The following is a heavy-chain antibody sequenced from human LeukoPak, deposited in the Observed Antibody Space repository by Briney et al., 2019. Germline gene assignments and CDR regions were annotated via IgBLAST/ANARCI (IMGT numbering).Heavy chain of an antibody. V-gene: IGHV3-7*01. J-gene: IGHJ4*02. CDR3: ARDLVFEGIAVAGSD. Sequence: GWSRRLSCVASGFTFSNGWLRQLRKGPLKALKEVGNRKEDGSEKYYVDAVQGRFTNSRDNAKNSLYLQMNSVRAEVTAVYYCARDLVFEGIAVAGSDWGQGTLVTVSS. D-gene: IGHD6-13*01. CDR1: GFTFSNGW. CDR2: RKEDGSEK.